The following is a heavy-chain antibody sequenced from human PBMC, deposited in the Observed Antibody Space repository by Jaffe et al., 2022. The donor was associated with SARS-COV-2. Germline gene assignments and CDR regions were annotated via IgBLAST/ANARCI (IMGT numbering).Heavy chain of an antibody. J-gene: IGHJ6*02. V-gene: IGHV3-30*18. D-gene: IGHD3-9*01. CDR3: AKDLRDGYYGMDV. CDR2: ISDDGSSK. Sequence: QVQLVESGGGVVQPGRSLRLSCAASGFAFSSYGINWVRQAPGKGLEWVAVISDDGSSKYYADSVKSRFTISRDDSKNTLYLQMNSLRGEDTAVYYCAKDLRDGYYGMDVWGQGTTVTVSS. CDR1: GFAFSSYG.